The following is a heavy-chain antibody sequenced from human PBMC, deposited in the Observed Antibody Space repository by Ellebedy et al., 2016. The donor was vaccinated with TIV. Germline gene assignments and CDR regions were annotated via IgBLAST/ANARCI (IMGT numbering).Heavy chain of an antibody. Sequence: GESLKISCAASGFSFSSYWMSWVRQAPGEGLEWVANINQGGSEKYYVDSVKGRFTISRDNAKNSLYLQMDSLRDEDTAIYYCARDKLVVATKADYWGQGTLVTVSS. D-gene: IGHD2-15*01. V-gene: IGHV3-7*03. CDR3: ARDKLVVATKADY. CDR2: INQGGSEK. J-gene: IGHJ4*02. CDR1: GFSFSSYW.